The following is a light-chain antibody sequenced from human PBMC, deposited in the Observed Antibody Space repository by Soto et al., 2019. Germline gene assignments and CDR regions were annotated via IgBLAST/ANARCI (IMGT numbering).Light chain of an antibody. J-gene: IGKJ4*01. CDR2: GAT. V-gene: IGKV1-39*01. CDR1: QRISKY. CDR3: QQTYASPLT. Sequence: DIQLTQSPSSLSASVGDRVTITCRASQRISKYVSWYQQKSGKAPKLLIYGATSLLSGVPSRFSGGGSGTDFTLTVSSLQREDFATYSCQQTYASPLTFGGGTKVDIK.